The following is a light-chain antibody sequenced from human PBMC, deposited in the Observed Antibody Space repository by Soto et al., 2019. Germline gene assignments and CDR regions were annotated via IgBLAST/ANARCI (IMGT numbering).Light chain of an antibody. V-gene: IGLV3-21*04. J-gene: IGLJ2*01. CDR2: YDS. CDR1: NIGSKS. CDR3: QVWDSSSDPVV. Sequence: SYELTQPPSASVAPGKTARITCGGTNIGSKSVHWYQQKQGQAPVLVIYYDSDRPTGIPERFSGSNSANTATLTISSVEAGDEDDYYCQVWDSSSDPVVFGGGTKLTVL.